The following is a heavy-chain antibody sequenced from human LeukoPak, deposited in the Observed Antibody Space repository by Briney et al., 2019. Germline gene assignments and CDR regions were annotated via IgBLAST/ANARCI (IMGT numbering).Heavy chain of an antibody. CDR2: VSNTGYST. Sequence: GGSLRLSCAASGFTFRNSAMTWVRQAPGKSLEWISTVSNTGYSTSYADSVKGRFTISRDNSKNTLYLQMNSLRAEDTAVYYCAKDPGTALWELRFLEWLSTYFDYWGQGTLVTVSS. CDR1: GFTFRNSA. D-gene: IGHD3-3*01. CDR3: AKDPGTALWELRFLEWLSTYFDY. V-gene: IGHV3-23*01. J-gene: IGHJ4*02.